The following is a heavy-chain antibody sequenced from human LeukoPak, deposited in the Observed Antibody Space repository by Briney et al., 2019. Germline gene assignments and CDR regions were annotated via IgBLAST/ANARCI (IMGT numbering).Heavy chain of an antibody. CDR2: INAGNGNT. V-gene: IGHV1-3*03. CDR3: ARDFGYGDYFFDD. J-gene: IGHJ4*02. Sequence: ASVKVSCKASGYTFTSYAMHWVRQAPGQSLEWMGWINAGNGNTKYSQEFQGRVTITRDTSASTAYMELSSLRSEDMAVYYCARDFGYGDYFFDDWGQGTLVTVSS. D-gene: IGHD4-17*01. CDR1: GYTFTSYA.